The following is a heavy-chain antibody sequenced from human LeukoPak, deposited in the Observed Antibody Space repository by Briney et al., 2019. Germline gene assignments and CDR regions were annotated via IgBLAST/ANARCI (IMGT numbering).Heavy chain of an antibody. CDR3: ARDEGNDDFWSGYQN. Sequence: SVNVSCKAYGGTFSSYAISWVRQAPGQGLEWMGRIIPIFGTANYAQKFQGRVTITTDESTSTAYMELSSLRSEDTAVYYCARDEGNDDFWSGYQNWGQGTLVAVSS. J-gene: IGHJ4*02. CDR2: IIPIFGTA. D-gene: IGHD3-3*01. V-gene: IGHV1-69*05. CDR1: GGTFSSYA.